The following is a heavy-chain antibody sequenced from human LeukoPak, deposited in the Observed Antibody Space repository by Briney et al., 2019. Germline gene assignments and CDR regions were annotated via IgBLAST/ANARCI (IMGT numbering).Heavy chain of an antibody. D-gene: IGHD2-2*01. CDR1: GYTFTSYG. V-gene: IGHV1-69*05. CDR3: ARPGCSSTSCSSDAFDI. CDR2: IIPIFGTA. J-gene: IGHJ3*02. Sequence: ASVKVSCKASGYTFTSYGISWVRQAPGQGLEWMGGIIPIFGTANYAQKFQGRVTITTDESTSTAYMELSSLRSEDTAVYYCARPGCSSTSCSSDAFDIWGQGTMVTVSS.